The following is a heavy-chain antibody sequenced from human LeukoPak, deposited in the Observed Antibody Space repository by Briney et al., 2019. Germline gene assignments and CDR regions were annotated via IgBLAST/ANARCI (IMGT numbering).Heavy chain of an antibody. D-gene: IGHD5-24*01. CDR1: GGSFSGYY. Sequence: SETLSLTCAVYGGSFSGYYWSWIRQPPGKGLEWIGYFYYSGSTNYNPSLKSRVTISVDTSKNQFSLKLSSVTAADTAVYYCARKMGSRATTHFDYWGQGTLVTVSS. CDR3: ARKMGSRATTHFDY. CDR2: FYYSGST. V-gene: IGHV4-59*08. J-gene: IGHJ4*02.